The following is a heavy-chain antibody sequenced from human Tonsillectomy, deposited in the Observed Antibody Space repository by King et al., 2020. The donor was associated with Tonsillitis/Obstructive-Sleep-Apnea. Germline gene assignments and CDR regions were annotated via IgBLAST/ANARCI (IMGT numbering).Heavy chain of an antibody. J-gene: IGHJ6*02. Sequence: QLVQSGAEVKKPGSSVKVSCKASGGTFSSYAISWVRQAPGHGLEWMGGIIPILGIANYAQKFQGRVTITADKSTSTAYMELSSLRSEDTAVYYCASSGPDSSSWDYYGMDVWGQGTTVTVSS. CDR1: GGTFSSYA. D-gene: IGHD6-13*01. V-gene: IGHV1-69*10. CDR3: ASSGPDSSSWDYYGMDV. CDR2: IIPILGIA.